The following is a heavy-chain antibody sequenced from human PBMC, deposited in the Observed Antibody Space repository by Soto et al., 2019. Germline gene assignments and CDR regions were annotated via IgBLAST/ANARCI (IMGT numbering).Heavy chain of an antibody. CDR2: IRSNIYDGTT. J-gene: IGHJ4*02. D-gene: IGHD2-15*01. V-gene: IGHV3-49*03. CDR3: TRVSPGSSDGSCCPLN. CDR1: GFTFRDYA. Sequence: PGGSLRLSCIASGFTFRDYAISWFRQAPGKGLQWVSFIRSNIYDGTTEYAASVKDRFSISRDDSKTIAYLQMDSLKTEDTGVYYCTRVSPGSSDGSCCPLNWGQGTLVTVSS.